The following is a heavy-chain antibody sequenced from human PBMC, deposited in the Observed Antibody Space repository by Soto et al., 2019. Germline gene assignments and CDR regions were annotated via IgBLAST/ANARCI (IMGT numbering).Heavy chain of an antibody. CDR2: IYYSGST. CDR1: GGSISSYY. J-gene: IGHJ6*02. D-gene: IGHD1-1*01. Sequence: QVQLQESGPGLVKPSETLSLTCTVSGGSISSYYWSWIRQPPGKRLEWIGYIYYSGSTNYNPSLESRVTISLDTSKNHFSLKLSSVTAADTAVYYCVRDRNWKGYYGMDVWGQGTTVTVSS. CDR3: VRDRNWKGYYGMDV. V-gene: IGHV4-59*01.